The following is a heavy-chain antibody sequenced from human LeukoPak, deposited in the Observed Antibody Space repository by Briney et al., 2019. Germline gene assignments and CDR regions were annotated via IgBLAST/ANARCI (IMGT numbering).Heavy chain of an antibody. CDR3: ARVLRDGYNYRWALGY. V-gene: IGHV3-11*01. Sequence: PGGSLRLSCAASGFTFSDYYMSWIRQAPGKGLEWVSYISSSGSTIYYADSVKGRFTISRDNAKNSLYLQMNSLRAEDTAVYYCARVLRDGYNYRWALGYWGQGTLVTVSS. CDR2: ISSSGSTI. CDR1: GFTFSDYY. D-gene: IGHD5-24*01. J-gene: IGHJ4*02.